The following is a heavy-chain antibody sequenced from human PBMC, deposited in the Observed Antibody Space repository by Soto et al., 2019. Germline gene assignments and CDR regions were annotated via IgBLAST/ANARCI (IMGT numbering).Heavy chain of an antibody. CDR1: GFTFNNYC. CDR2: ISNDGSDK. J-gene: IGHJ4*03. Sequence: PGGSLRLSCAASGFTFNNYCMHWVRQAPGTGLEWVAAISNDGSDKYYADSVKGRLTISRDNSKNTLYLQMDSLRDEDTAVYYCAKDQGIAASHGIDWGQGTMVTVSS. CDR3: AKDQGIAASHGID. D-gene: IGHD6-13*01. V-gene: IGHV3-30*18.